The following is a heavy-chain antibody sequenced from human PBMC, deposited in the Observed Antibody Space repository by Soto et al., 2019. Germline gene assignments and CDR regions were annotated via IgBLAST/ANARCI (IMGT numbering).Heavy chain of an antibody. V-gene: IGHV3-30*01. D-gene: IGHD6-19*01. J-gene: IGHJ6*02. CDR3: ARDREWLANYYYYYGMDV. Sequence: GGSLRLSCAASGLTFSSYSMHWVRQAPCKGLEWVAVISYDGSSKYYGDSVKGRLTISRDTSKNTLYLQMNSLRGEDTAVYYCARDREWLANYYYYYGMDVWGQGTTVTVSS. CDR1: GLTFSSYS. CDR2: ISYDGSSK.